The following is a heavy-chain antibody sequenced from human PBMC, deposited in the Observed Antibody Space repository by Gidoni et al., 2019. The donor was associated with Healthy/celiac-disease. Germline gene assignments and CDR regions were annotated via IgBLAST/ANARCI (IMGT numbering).Heavy chain of an antibody. Sequence: QVQLVQSGAEVKKPGASVKVSCKASGYTFTGYYMHWVRQAPGQGLEWMGWINPNSGGTNYAQKFQGRVTMTRDTSISTAYMELSRLRSDDTAVYYCARAGGGLRFLEWTDYYYYGMDVWGQGTTVTVSS. V-gene: IGHV1-2*02. CDR2: INPNSGGT. CDR1: GYTFTGYY. D-gene: IGHD3-3*01. CDR3: ARAGGGLRFLEWTDYYYYGMDV. J-gene: IGHJ6*02.